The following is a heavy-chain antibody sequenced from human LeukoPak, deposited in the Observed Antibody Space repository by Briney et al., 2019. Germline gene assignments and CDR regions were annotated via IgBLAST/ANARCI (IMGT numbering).Heavy chain of an antibody. D-gene: IGHD5/OR15-5a*01. CDR3: ARDRSRPWFDP. CDR1: GGSISSSSYY. J-gene: IGHJ5*02. CDR2: IYYSGST. V-gene: IGHV4-39*07. Sequence: SETLSLTCTVSGGSISSSSYYWGWIRQPPGKGLEWIGSIYYSGSTYYNPSLKSRVTISVDTSKNQFSLKLSSVTAADTAVYYCARDRSRPWFDPWGQGTLVTVSS.